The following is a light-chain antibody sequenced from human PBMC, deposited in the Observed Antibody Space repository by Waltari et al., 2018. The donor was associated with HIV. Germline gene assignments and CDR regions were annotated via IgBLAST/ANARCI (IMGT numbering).Light chain of an antibody. CDR3: QSVDNSGTFWV. J-gene: IGLJ3*02. CDR1: ALPKHY. V-gene: IGLV3-25*03. CDR2: KDS. Sequence: SYELTQPPSVSVSPGQTARITCSGDALPKHYAYWYQQKPGQAPMLIIYKDSERPSVITERISGSSSGTAVTLTIGEVQAEDEADYYCQSVDNSGTFWVFGGGTKLTVL.